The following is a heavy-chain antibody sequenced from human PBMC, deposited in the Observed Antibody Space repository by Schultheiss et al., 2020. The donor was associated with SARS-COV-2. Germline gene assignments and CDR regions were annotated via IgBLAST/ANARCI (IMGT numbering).Heavy chain of an antibody. D-gene: IGHD3-3*01. CDR3: ASLLRFRGADFDY. Sequence: GGSLRLSCAASGFTVSSNYMSWVRQAPGKGLEWVSVIYSGGSTYYADSVKGRFTISRDNSKNTLYLQMNSLRAEDTAVYYCASLLRFRGADFDYWGQGTLVTVSS. CDR2: IYSGGST. CDR1: GFTVSSNY. V-gene: IGHV3-53*01. J-gene: IGHJ4*02.